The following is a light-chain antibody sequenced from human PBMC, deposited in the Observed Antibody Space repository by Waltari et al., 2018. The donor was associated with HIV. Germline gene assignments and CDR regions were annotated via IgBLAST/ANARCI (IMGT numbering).Light chain of an antibody. Sequence: EIVMTQSPATLSVSPGERATLSCRASQNIDNHLAWYQQKPGQPPRLRIYDVSTRATGIPTRFSGSASGTDLILTISSLHSEDFAFYYCQQYHDWPWTFGQGTKV. J-gene: IGKJ1*01. CDR3: QQYHDWPWT. CDR2: DVS. V-gene: IGKV3-15*01. CDR1: QNIDNH.